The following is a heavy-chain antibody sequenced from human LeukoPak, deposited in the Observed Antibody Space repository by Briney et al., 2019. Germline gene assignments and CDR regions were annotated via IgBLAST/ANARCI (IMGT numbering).Heavy chain of an antibody. V-gene: IGHV3-74*01. J-gene: IGHJ4*02. CDR2: IHVDGSSA. CDR3: ARDMEMATISGFDY. D-gene: IGHD5-24*01. Sequence: PGGSLRLSCAASGFTFSSYWMHWVRQAPGKGLVWVSRIHVDGSSANYADSVKGRFTISRDNAKNTLYLQMNSLRAEDTAVYYCARDMEMATISGFDYWGQGTLVTVSS. CDR1: GFTFSSYW.